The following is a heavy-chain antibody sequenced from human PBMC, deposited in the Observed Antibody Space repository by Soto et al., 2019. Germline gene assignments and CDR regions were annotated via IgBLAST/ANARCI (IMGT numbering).Heavy chain of an antibody. CDR1: GYTFTGYY. J-gene: IGHJ6*02. CDR3: ARDRLDIVATTADYYYYGMDV. D-gene: IGHD5-12*01. CDR2: INPNSGGT. Sequence: ASVKVSCKASGYTFTGYYMHWVRQAPGQGLEWMGWINPNSGGTNYAQKFQGWVTMTRDTSISTAYMELSRLRSDDTAVYYCARDRLDIVATTADYYYYGMDVWGQGTTVTVSS. V-gene: IGHV1-2*04.